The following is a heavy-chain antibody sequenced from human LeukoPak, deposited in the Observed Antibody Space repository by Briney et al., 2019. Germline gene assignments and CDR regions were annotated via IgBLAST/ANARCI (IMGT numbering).Heavy chain of an antibody. D-gene: IGHD2-2*01. CDR2: IYHSGST. V-gene: IGHV4-38-2*01. CDR1: GYSISSGYY. Sequence: PSETLSLTCAVSGYSISSGYYWGWIRPPPGKGLEWIGIIYHSGSTYYSPSLKSRVTISVDTSKNQFSLKLSSVTAADTAVYYCARQGYCSSTSCPQGWFDPWGQGTLVTVSS. J-gene: IGHJ5*02. CDR3: ARQGYCSSTSCPQGWFDP.